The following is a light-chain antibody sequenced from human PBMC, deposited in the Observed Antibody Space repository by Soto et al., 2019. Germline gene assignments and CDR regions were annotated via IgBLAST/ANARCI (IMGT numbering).Light chain of an antibody. V-gene: IGKV3-20*01. CDR1: QSVSSSH. CDR2: GAS. CDR3: QQYGTSPYD. J-gene: IGKJ2*01. Sequence: EIVLTQSPGTLSLSPGERATLSCRASQSVSSSHLAWYQQKPGQAPRLLIYGASSRATGIPDRFSGSGSGTDFTLTISRLEPEDFAVYYCQQYGTSPYDFGQGTKLEIK.